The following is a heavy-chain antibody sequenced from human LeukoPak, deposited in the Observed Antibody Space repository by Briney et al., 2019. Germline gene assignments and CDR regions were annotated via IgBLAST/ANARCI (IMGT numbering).Heavy chain of an antibody. CDR1: GFTFNNYG. CDR3: AGDGGSGTPRVYFDY. D-gene: IGHD3-10*01. V-gene: IGHV3-33*01. J-gene: IGHJ4*02. Sequence: PGRSLRLSCAASGFTFNNYGMHWVRQAPGKGLEWVALIWYDGSNKNYADSVKGRFTISRDNSMDTLYLQMNSLRAEDTAVYYCAGDGGSGTPRVYFDYWGQGTLVTVSS. CDR2: IWYDGSNK.